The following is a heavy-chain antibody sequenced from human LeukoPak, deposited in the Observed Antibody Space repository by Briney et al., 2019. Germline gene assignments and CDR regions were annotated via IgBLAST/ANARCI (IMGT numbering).Heavy chain of an antibody. V-gene: IGHV1-69*05. CDR3: ARVIWDTAMVTFDYYYYMDV. CDR2: IIPIFGTA. CDR1: GGTFSSYA. Sequence: ASVKVSCKASGGTFSSYAISWVRQAPGQGLEWMGGIIPIFGTANYAQKFQGRVTITTDESTSTAYMELSSLRSADTAVYYCARVIWDTAMVTFDYYYYMDVWGKGTTVTVSS. J-gene: IGHJ6*03. D-gene: IGHD5-18*01.